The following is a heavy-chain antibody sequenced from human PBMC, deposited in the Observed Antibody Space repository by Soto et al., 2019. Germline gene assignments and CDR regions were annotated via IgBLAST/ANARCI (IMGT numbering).Heavy chain of an antibody. V-gene: IGHV3-30-3*01. D-gene: IGHD6-13*01. CDR3: ARSSLSSSWYGYYYGMDV. J-gene: IGHJ6*02. CDR1: GFTFSSYA. CDR2: ISYDGSNK. Sequence: QVQLVESGGGVVQPGRSLRLSCAASGFTFSSYAMHWVRQAPGKGLEWVAVISYDGSNKYYADSVKGRFTISRDNSKNTLYLQMNSLRDEDTAVYYCARSSLSSSWYGYYYGMDVWGQGTTVTVSS.